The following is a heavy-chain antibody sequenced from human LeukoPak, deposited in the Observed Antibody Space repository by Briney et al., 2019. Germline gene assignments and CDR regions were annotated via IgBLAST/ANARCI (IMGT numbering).Heavy chain of an antibody. CDR3: AGHYDILTGLFDY. CDR1: GGSFSGYY. J-gene: IGHJ4*02. D-gene: IGHD3-9*01. V-gene: IGHV4-34*01. Sequence: SETLSLTCAVYGGSFSGYYWSWIRQPPGKGLEWIGEINHSGSTNYNPSLKSRVTISVDTSKNQFSLKLSSVTAADTAVYYCAGHYDILTGLFDYWGQGTLVTVSS. CDR2: INHSGST.